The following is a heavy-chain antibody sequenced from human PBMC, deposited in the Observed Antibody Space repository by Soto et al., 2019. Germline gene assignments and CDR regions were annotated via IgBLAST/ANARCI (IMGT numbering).Heavy chain of an antibody. D-gene: IGHD2-21*02. CDR1: GASITSYY. Sequence: TSETLSLTCTVSGASITSYYWSWIRQPAGQGLEWIGRIYSSGTTNYNPSLNSRVTMSVDTSKNQFSLKLSSVTAADTAVYYCARGPYCGGDCYFDYWGQGTLVTVSS. CDR3: ARGPYCGGDCYFDY. CDR2: IYSSGTT. V-gene: IGHV4-4*07. J-gene: IGHJ4*02.